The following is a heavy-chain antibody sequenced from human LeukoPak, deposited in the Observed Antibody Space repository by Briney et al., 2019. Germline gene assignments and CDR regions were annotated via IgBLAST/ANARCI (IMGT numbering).Heavy chain of an antibody. J-gene: IGHJ4*02. CDR3: TRAVAGHPD. V-gene: IGHV4-34*01. CDR1: GVPFSNYY. D-gene: IGHD6-19*01. Sequence: SETLSLTCAVSGVPFSNYYWSWVRQSPRQGLEWVGEINHSGYTNYNPSLKSRVTMSIDTSKNQFSLILTSVTAADAGVYYCTRAVAGHPDWGQGTLVTVSS. CDR2: INHSGYT.